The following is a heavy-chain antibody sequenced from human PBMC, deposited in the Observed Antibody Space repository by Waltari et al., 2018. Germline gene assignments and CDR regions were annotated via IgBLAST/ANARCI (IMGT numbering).Heavy chain of an antibody. V-gene: IGHV1-3*01. CDR2: INAGNGNT. D-gene: IGHD3-10*01. J-gene: IGHJ4*02. CDR1: GYTFTSYD. CDR3: AASHYYGSEPHDY. Sequence: QVQLVQSGAEVKKPGASVKVSCKASGYTFTSYDMHWVRQAPGQRLEWMGWINAGNGNTKYSQKVQGRVTITRETSASTAYMELSSLRSEDTAVYYCAASHYYGSEPHDYWGQGTLVTVSS.